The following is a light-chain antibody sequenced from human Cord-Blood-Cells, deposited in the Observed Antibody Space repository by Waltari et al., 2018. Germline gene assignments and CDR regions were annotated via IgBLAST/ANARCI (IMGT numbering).Light chain of an antibody. CDR3: QQYNSYSGT. CDR2: KAS. V-gene: IGKV1-5*03. J-gene: IGKJ1*01. Sequence: DIQMTQSPSTLSASVGDRVTITCRASQSISSWLAWYQQKPGKAPKLLLYKASSLESGVPSRFSSSGSGTEFTLTISSLQPDDFATYYCQQYNSYSGTFGQGTKVEIK. CDR1: QSISSW.